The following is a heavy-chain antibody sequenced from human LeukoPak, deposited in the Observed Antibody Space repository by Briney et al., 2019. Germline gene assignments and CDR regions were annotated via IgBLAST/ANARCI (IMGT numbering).Heavy chain of an antibody. CDR3: AAEDSSGYYEPVDY. J-gene: IGHJ4*02. V-gene: IGHV3-11*01. CDR2: ISSSGSTI. CDR1: RFTFSDYY. D-gene: IGHD3-22*01. Sequence: GGSLRLSCAASRFTFSDYYMSWIRQAPGKGLEWVSYISSSGSTIYYADSVKGRFTISRDNAKNSLYLQMNSLRAEDTAVYYCAAEDSSGYYEPVDYWGQGTLVTVSS.